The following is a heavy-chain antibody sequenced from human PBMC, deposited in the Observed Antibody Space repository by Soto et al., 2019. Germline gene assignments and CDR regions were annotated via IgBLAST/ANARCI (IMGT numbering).Heavy chain of an antibody. CDR2: ISTNGGST. D-gene: IGHD6-19*01. CDR3: SREGGDSSGWYGVYYFDY. V-gene: IGHV3-64*01. Sequence: EVQLVESGGGLVQPGGSLRLSCAASGFTFSSYAMHWVRQAPEKGLEYGSTISTNGGSTYYANSVKGRLTISRDNSKNTLYRQMGSLRAEDRALYYCSREGGDSSGWYGVYYFDYCGEGTLVTVSS. CDR1: GFTFSSYA. J-gene: IGHJ4*02.